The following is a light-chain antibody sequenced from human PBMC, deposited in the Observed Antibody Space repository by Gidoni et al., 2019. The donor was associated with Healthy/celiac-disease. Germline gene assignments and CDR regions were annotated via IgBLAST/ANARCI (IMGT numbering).Light chain of an antibody. CDR1: QSVSSSY. Sequence: IVLTQSPGTLSWSPGERATLSCRASQSVSSSYLAWYPQKPGQAPRLLIYGASSRATGIPDRFSGSGSGTDFTLTISRLEPEDFAVYYCQQYGSSPRTFGQGTKLEIK. CDR3: QQYGSSPRT. V-gene: IGKV3-20*01. J-gene: IGKJ2*01. CDR2: GAS.